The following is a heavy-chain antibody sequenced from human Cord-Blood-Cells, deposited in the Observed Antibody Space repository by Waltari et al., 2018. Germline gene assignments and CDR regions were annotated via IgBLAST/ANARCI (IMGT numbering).Heavy chain of an antibody. V-gene: IGHV3-21*01. Sequence: EVQLLEPGGGLVKPRGSLRLSCAASGFTFRSYSMNWVRQAPGKGLEWVSSISSSSSYIYYADSVKGRFTISRDNAKNSLYLQMNSLGAEDTAVYYCARGPGLELHWGQGTLVTVSS. J-gene: IGHJ4*02. CDR3: ARGPGLELH. CDR2: ISSSSSYI. CDR1: GFTFRSYS. D-gene: IGHD1-7*01.